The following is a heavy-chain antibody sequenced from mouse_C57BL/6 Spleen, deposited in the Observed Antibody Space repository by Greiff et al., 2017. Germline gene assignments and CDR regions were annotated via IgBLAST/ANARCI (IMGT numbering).Heavy chain of an antibody. J-gene: IGHJ1*03. CDR3: ARGSLYYGDLYFDV. V-gene: IGHV14-2*01. CDR2: IDPEDGET. D-gene: IGHD1-2*01. Sequence: VQLQQSGAELVKPGASVKLSCTASGFNIQDYYMHWVKQRTEQGLEWIGRIDPEDGETTYDPKVQGKATITADTSSNTAYLQLSSLTSDDTAVYYCARGSLYYGDLYFDVWGTGTTVTVSS. CDR1: GFNIQDYY.